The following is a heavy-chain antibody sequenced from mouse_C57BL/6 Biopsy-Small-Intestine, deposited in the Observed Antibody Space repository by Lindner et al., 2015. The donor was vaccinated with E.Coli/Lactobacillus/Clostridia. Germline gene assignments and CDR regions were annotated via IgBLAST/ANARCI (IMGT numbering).Heavy chain of an antibody. J-gene: IGHJ2*01. CDR1: ASTLKNYY. CDR2: IDPEYGDT. V-gene: IGHV14-1*01. Sequence: QLQESGARACEARGRQSSCPAQLLASTLKNYYIHWVKQRPEQGLEWIGRIDPEYGDTEYAPKFQGKATMTADTSSNTAYLQLSSLTSEDTAVYYCTTGATAQAPYFDYWGQGTTLTVSS. D-gene: IGHD3-2*02. CDR3: TTGATAQAPYFDY.